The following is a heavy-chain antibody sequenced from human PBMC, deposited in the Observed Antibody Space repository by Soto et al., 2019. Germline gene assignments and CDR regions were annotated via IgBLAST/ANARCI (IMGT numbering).Heavy chain of an antibody. Sequence: SETLSLTCTVSGGSISSSSYYWGWIRQPPGKGLEWIGSIYYSGSTYYNPSLKSRVTISVDTSRNEFSLQLTSVTAADTAVYYCVTHAVNHNFEYWGQGTLVTVSS. J-gene: IGHJ4*02. D-gene: IGHD3-16*02. CDR1: GGSISSSSYY. CDR2: IYYSGST. V-gene: IGHV4-39*01. CDR3: VTHAVNHNFEY.